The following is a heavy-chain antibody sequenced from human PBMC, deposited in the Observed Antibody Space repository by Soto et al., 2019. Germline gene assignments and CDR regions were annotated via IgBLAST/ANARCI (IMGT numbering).Heavy chain of an antibody. CDR2: IKHDGSDE. D-gene: IGHD6-19*01. CDR3: ARPLGWSDAFDI. V-gene: IGHV3-7*01. Sequence: EVQLVESGGGLVQPGGSLRLSCAASGFTFSTNWMSWVRQAPGKGLEWVANIKHDGSDEYYVDPVKGRFTISRDNAKNSVYLQMSSLRAEDTDVYYGARPLGWSDAFDIWGQGTVVTVSS. CDR1: GFTFSTNW. J-gene: IGHJ3*02.